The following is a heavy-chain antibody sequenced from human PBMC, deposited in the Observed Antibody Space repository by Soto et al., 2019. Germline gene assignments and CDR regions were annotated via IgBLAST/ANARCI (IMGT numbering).Heavy chain of an antibody. CDR3: AREEVAYYGSGSYNWFDP. CDR2: IYNSGST. D-gene: IGHD3-10*01. Sequence: HVQLQESGPGLVKPSQTLSLTCTVSGGSINSGGYYWSWIRQHPGKGLEWIGYIYNSGSTYYNPSLKSRITISVDTSKNQLSLKLSSVTAADTAVYYCAREEVAYYGSGSYNWFDPWGQGTLVTVSS. J-gene: IGHJ5*02. V-gene: IGHV4-31*03. CDR1: GGSINSGGYY.